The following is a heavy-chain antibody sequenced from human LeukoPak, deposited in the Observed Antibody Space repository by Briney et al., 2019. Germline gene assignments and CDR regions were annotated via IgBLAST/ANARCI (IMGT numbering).Heavy chain of an antibody. CDR1: GGSISSYY. J-gene: IGHJ4*02. CDR3: ARGQYNWNY. V-gene: IGHV4-59*01. Sequence: TSETLSLTCIVSGGSISSYYWSWIRQSPGKGLEWIAYIYSGGSTNYNPSLKSRVTMSVDTSKNQFSLELSSVTAADTAVYYCARGQYNWNYWGQGTLVSVSS. D-gene: IGHD1-20*01. CDR2: IYSGGST.